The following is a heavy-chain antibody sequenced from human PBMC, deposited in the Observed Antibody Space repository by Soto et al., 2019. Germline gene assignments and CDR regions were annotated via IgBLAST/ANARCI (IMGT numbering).Heavy chain of an antibody. J-gene: IGHJ4*02. V-gene: IGHV3-23*01. CDR3: AKGSDIVATTPSDY. D-gene: IGHD5-12*01. CDR2: ISGSGGST. Sequence: TGGSLRLSCAASGFTFSSYAMSWVRQAPGKGLEWVSAISGSGGSTYYADSVKGRFTISRDNSKNTLYLQMNSLRAEDTAVYYCAKGSDIVATTPSDYWGQGTLVTVSS. CDR1: GFTFSSYA.